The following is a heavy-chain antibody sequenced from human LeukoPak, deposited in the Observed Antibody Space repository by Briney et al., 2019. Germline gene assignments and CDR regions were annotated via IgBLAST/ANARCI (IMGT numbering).Heavy chain of an antibody. CDR2: IYYSGST. Sequence: SETLSLTCTVSGGSISSGGYYWSWIRQHPGKGLEWIGYIYYSGSTYYNPSLKSRVTISVDTSKNQFSLKLSSVTAADTAVYYCARGRVRGVNPSYFDYWGQGTLVTVSS. V-gene: IGHV4-31*03. D-gene: IGHD3-10*01. CDR3: ARGRVRGVNPSYFDY. CDR1: GGSISSGGYY. J-gene: IGHJ4*02.